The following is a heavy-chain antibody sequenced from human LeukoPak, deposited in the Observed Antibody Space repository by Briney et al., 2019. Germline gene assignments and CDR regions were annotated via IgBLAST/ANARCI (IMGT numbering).Heavy chain of an antibody. CDR2: INHSGST. Sequence: PSETLPLTCAVYGGSFSGYYWSWIRQPPGKGLEWIGEINHSGSTNYNPSLKSRVTISVDTSKNQFSLKLSSVTAADTAVYYCARDRDWDEAFDIWGQGTKVTVSS. D-gene: IGHD1-1*01. CDR3: ARDRDWDEAFDI. CDR1: GGSFSGYY. J-gene: IGHJ3*02. V-gene: IGHV4-34*01.